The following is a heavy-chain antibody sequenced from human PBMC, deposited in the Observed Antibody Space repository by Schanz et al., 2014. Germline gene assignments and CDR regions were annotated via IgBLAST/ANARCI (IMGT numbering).Heavy chain of an antibody. CDR2: ISSDGSNK. Sequence: QVQLVESGGGVVQPGRSLRLSCAASGFTFSSYAMHWVRQAPGKGLEWVAVISSDGSNKYYADSVKGRFTISRDSSKNTLFLQMNSLRAEDTAVYYCARGGATRFDYWGQGTLVTVSS. CDR3: ARGGATRFDY. CDR1: GFTFSSYA. J-gene: IGHJ4*02. V-gene: IGHV3-30*04. D-gene: IGHD1-26*01.